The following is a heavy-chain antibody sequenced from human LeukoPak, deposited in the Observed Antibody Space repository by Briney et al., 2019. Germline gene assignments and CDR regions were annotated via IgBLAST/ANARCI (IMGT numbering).Heavy chain of an antibody. CDR2: INHSGST. Sequence: PSETLSLTCAVYGGSFSGYYWSWIRQPPGKGLEWIGEINHSGSTNYDPSLKSRVTISVDTFKNQFSLKLSSVTAADTAVYYCARGLRGYCSGGSCSTYYYYYGMDVWGKGTTVTVSS. D-gene: IGHD2-15*01. CDR3: ARGLRGYCSGGSCSTYYYYYGMDV. J-gene: IGHJ6*04. CDR1: GGSFSGYY. V-gene: IGHV4-34*01.